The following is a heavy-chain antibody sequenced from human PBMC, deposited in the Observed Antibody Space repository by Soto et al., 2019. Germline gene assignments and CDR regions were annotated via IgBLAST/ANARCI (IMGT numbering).Heavy chain of an antibody. CDR3: VKSRGGNNFDFFD. V-gene: IGHV3-64D*06. CDR2: IRGNGDPP. J-gene: IGHJ4*02. D-gene: IGHD5-12*01. Sequence: GGSLRLSCSASGFTFSSYARHWVRQAPGKGLEYVSGIRGNGDPPFYADSVKGRFTISRDNSKNTLYLQMSSLSADDTAVYYCVKSRGGNNFDFFDWGQGALVTVSS. CDR1: GFTFSSYA.